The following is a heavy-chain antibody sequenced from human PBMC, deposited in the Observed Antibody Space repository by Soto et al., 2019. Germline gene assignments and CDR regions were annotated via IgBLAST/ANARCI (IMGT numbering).Heavy chain of an antibody. J-gene: IGHJ4*02. CDR2: IYYSGST. D-gene: IGHD3-22*01. CDR3: ARGGWGAMIVVVPFDY. V-gene: IGHV4-59*01. Sequence: SETLSLTCTVSGGSISSYYWSWIRQPPGKGLEWIGYIYYSGSTNYNPSLKSRVTISVDTSKNQFSLKLSSVTAADTAVYYCARGGWGAMIVVVPFDYWGQGTLVTVSS. CDR1: GGSISSYY.